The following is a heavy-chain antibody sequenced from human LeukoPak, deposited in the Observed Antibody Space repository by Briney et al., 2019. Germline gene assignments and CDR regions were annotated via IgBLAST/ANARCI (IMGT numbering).Heavy chain of an antibody. Sequence: PGGSLRLSCAASGFTFSSYGMHWVRQAPGKGLEWVAVIWYDGSNKYYADSVKGRFTISRDNSKNTLYLQMNSLRAEDTAVYYCARGGELPWFGELYWPYYYYYGMDVWGQGTTVTVSS. CDR1: GFTFSSYG. CDR2: IWYDGSNK. V-gene: IGHV3-33*01. D-gene: IGHD3-10*01. CDR3: ARGGELPWFGELYWPYYYYYGMDV. J-gene: IGHJ6*02.